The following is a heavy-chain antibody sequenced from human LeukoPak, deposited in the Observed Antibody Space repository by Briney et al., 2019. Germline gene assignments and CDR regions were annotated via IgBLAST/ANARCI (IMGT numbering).Heavy chain of an antibody. CDR3: ARELGGGYDSPRFDY. J-gene: IGHJ4*02. Sequence: ASMKVSCKASGYTFTSYAMNWVRQAPGQGLEWMGWINTNAGNPTYAQGFTGRFVFSLDTSVSTAYLQISSLKAEDTAVYYCARELGGGYDSPRFDYWGQGTLVTVSS. D-gene: IGHD5-12*01. V-gene: IGHV7-4-1*02. CDR1: GYTFTSYA. CDR2: INTNAGNP.